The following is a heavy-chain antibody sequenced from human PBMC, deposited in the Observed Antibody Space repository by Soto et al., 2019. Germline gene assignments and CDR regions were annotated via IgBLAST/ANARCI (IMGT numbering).Heavy chain of an antibody. J-gene: IGHJ4*02. V-gene: IGHV1-18*01. CDR3: ARDYVTRVVGY. CDR1: GYTFTSYG. Sequence: GASVKVSCKASGYTFTSYGISWVRQAPGQGLERMGWISAYNGNTKYAQKLQGRVTMTTDTSTSTAYMELRSLRSDDTAVYYCARDYVTRVVGYWGQGTLVTVSS. CDR2: ISAYNGNT. D-gene: IGHD2-15*01.